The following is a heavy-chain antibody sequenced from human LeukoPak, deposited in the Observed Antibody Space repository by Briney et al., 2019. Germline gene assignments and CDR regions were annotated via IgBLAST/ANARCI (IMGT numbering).Heavy chain of an antibody. V-gene: IGHV3-23*01. J-gene: IGHJ4*02. D-gene: IGHD5/OR15-5a*01. CDR2: ISDTGGST. CDR1: GFTFSSHA. Sequence: GGSLRLSCAASGFTFSSHAMRWIRQAPGKGLEWVSAISDTGGSTYYADSVKGRFTISRDNSKNTLYLQMDSLRAEDTAVYYCARVRDVYGQFDYWGQGTLVTVSS. CDR3: ARVRDVYGQFDY.